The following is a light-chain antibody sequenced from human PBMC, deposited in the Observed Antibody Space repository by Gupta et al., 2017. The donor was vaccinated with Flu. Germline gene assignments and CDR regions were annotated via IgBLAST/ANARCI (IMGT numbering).Light chain of an antibody. Sequence: QSMLTQPPSLSGPQGQRLTISCTWCSSNIGANFDVHWHQQLPGRAPKVLIYANTNRPSGVADRFSASKSGTSASLDINGLQPEDEADYYCQSFDRGPSNIWVLGGGTRVTVL. V-gene: IGLV1-40*01. CDR2: ANT. CDR1: SSNIGANFD. J-gene: IGLJ3*02. CDR3: QSFDRGPSNIWV.